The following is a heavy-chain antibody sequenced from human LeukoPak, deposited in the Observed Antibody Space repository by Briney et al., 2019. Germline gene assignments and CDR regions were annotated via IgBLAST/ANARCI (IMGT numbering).Heavy chain of an antibody. D-gene: IGHD3-16*01. CDR1: GGSFSSTNYY. Sequence: SETLSPTCTVSGGSFSSTNYYWGWVRQPPGKGLEWIATINYSGSTYYNPSLLSRVTISVDPSKNQFSLNLTSMTAADTSVYYCVRQPSTFGISPDYVDFWGQGILVIVSS. CDR3: VRQPSTFGISPDYVDF. V-gene: IGHV4-39*01. J-gene: IGHJ4*02. CDR2: INYSGST.